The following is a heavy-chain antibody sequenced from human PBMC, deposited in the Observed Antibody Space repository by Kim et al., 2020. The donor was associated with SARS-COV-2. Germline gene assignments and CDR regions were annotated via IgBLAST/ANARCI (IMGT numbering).Heavy chain of an antibody. Sequence: ASVKVSCKASGYTFTSYSMHWVRQAPGQGLEWMGRINPSGGSTSYAQKFQGRVTMTRDTSTSTVYMELSSLRSEDTPVYYCARELTGTTTYSDYYYGMDVWGHGTTGSVSS. CDR3: ARELTGTTTYSDYYYGMDV. V-gene: IGHV1-46*01. J-gene: IGHJ6*01. D-gene: IGHD1-7*01. CDR2: INPSGGST. CDR1: GYTFTSYS.